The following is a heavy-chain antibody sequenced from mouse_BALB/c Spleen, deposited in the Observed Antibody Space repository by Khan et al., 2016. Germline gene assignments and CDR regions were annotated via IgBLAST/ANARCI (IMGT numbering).Heavy chain of an antibody. CDR3: ARHHYYGSDSPYIFDD. CDR2: INTGGSYT. V-gene: IGHV5-6*01. Sequence: EVELVESGGDLVKPGGSLKLSCAASGFTFSSYGMSWVRQTPDKRLEWVATINTGGSYTYSPDSVKGRFTISRDNAKNTLYLQMSSRKSGDTAMYYCARHHYYGSDSPYIFDDWSQGTTLTV. J-gene: IGHJ2*01. CDR1: GFTFSSYG. D-gene: IGHD1-1*01.